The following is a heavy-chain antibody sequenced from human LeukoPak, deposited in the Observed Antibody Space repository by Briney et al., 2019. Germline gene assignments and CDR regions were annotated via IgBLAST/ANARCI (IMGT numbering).Heavy chain of an antibody. J-gene: IGHJ1*01. D-gene: IGHD6-13*01. CDR2: ISSDSRTI. V-gene: IGHV3-48*01. Sequence: GGSLRLSCAASGFTFSSYSMNWVRQAPGKGLEWVSYISSDSRTIYYADSVKGRFTISRDNAKNSLYLQMNSLRAEDTAVYYCARDWPTIAAAGSIPEYFQHWGQGTLVTVSS. CDR3: ARDWPTIAAAGSIPEYFQH. CDR1: GFTFSSYS.